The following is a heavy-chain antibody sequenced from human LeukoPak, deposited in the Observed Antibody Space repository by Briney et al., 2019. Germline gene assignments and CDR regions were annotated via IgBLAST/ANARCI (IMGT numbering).Heavy chain of an antibody. CDR1: GYTFTGYY. CDR3: ARGSDYVWGSYPLGAFDI. V-gene: IGHV1-2*02. Sequence: ASVKVSCKASGYTFTGYYMHWVRQAPGQGLEWMGWINPNSGGTNYAQKFQGRVTMTRDTSISTAYMELSRLRSDDTAVYYCARGSDYVWGSYPLGAFDIWGQGTTVTVSS. CDR2: INPNSGGT. D-gene: IGHD3-16*02. J-gene: IGHJ3*02.